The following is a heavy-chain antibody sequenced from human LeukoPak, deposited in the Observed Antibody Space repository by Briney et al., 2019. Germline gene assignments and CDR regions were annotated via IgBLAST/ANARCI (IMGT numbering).Heavy chain of an antibody. J-gene: IGHJ6*03. Sequence: GASVKVSCKASGYTFTSYGISWVRQAPGQGLEWMGWISAYNGNTNYAQKLQGRVTMTTDTSTSTAYMELRSLRSDDTAVYYCARGKLGYCSSTSCYGPYYMDVWGKGTTVTVSS. D-gene: IGHD2-2*01. V-gene: IGHV1-18*01. CDR2: ISAYNGNT. CDR1: GYTFTSYG. CDR3: ARGKLGYCSSTSCYGPYYMDV.